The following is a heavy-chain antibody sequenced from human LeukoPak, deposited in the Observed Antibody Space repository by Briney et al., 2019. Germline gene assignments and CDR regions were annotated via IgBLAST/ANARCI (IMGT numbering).Heavy chain of an antibody. Sequence: ASVKVSCKASGYTFTSYYMHWVRQAPGQGLEWMGWINPNSGGTNYAQKFQGRVTMTRDTSISTAYMELSRLRSDDTAVYYCASLAPEYSSSIDWFDPWGQGTLVTVSS. CDR1: GYTFTSYY. V-gene: IGHV1-2*02. J-gene: IGHJ5*02. CDR2: INPNSGGT. CDR3: ASLAPEYSSSIDWFDP. D-gene: IGHD6-6*01.